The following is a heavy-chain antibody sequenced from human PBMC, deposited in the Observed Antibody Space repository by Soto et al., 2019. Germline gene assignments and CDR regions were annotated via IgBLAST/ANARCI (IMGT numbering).Heavy chain of an antibody. CDR1: GFTLSGYW. CDR2: INSVGSRP. V-gene: IGHV3-74*01. D-gene: IGHD6-6*01. J-gene: IGHJ4*02. CDR3: ARGGGYSTSALDY. Sequence: EVQVVESGGGLIQPGGSLRLSCAASGFTLSGYWMHWVRQVPGKGLVWVSRINSVGSRPSYADSVKGRFTISRDNAKNTLYLQMNTLSAEDTALYYCARGGGYSTSALDYWGQGALVTVSS.